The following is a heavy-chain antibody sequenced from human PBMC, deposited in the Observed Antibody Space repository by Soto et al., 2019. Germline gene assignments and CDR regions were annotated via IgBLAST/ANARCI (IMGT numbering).Heavy chain of an antibody. D-gene: IGHD3-3*01. CDR1: GDSVSSNSAA. CDR2: TYYRSKWYN. CDR3: ARGGDFWSGYAPDYYYYGMDV. Sequence: QVQLQQSGPGLVKPSQTLSLTCAISGDSVSSNSAAWNWIRQSPSRGLEWLGRTYYRSKWYNDYAVSVKSRITINPDTSKNQFSLQLNSVTPEDTAVYYCARGGDFWSGYAPDYYYYGMDVWGQGTTVTVSS. V-gene: IGHV6-1*01. J-gene: IGHJ6*02.